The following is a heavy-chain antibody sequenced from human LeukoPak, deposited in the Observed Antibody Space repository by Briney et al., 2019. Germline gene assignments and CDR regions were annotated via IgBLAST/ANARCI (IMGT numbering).Heavy chain of an antibody. CDR3: ARSGPTVLWSKYFDY. Sequence: GGSLRLSCAASGFIVNTFYMSWVRQAPGKGLEWVSVFYTAGDTYYAASLQGRFPIFRDTSKNTLFLQIDDLKADDTATYYCARSGPTVLWSKYFDYWGQGALVTVFS. D-gene: IGHD3-10*01. J-gene: IGHJ4*02. V-gene: IGHV3-66*01. CDR1: GFIVNTFY. CDR2: FYTAGDT.